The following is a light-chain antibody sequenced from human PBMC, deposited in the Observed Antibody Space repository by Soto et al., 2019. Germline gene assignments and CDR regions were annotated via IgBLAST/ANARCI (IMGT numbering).Light chain of an antibody. J-gene: IGKJ1*01. CDR3: QQRSNWPWT. Sequence: ESLLTQSPGTLSLSPGERSTLSCRAIQSVSSSYLAWYQQKPGQAPRLLIYDASNRATGIPARFSGSGSGTDFTLTISSLEPEDFAVYYCQQRSNWPWTFGQGTKVDIK. V-gene: IGKV3D-20*02. CDR2: DAS. CDR1: QSVSSSY.